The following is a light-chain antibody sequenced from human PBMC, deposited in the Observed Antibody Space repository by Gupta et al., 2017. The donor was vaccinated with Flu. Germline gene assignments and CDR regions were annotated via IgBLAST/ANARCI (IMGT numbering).Light chain of an antibody. Sequence: QPALTQSPSASASLATSVKLTCTLSSGHSTYAIAWHQQQPGKGPRFLMRVNSDGSHNKGDGIPDRFAGSSSGTGRYLTISSLQSEDEADYYCQTWGTGSVVFGGGTKLTVL. V-gene: IGLV4-69*02. CDR2: VNSDGSH. CDR1: SGHSTYA. CDR3: QTWGTGSVV. J-gene: IGLJ2*01.